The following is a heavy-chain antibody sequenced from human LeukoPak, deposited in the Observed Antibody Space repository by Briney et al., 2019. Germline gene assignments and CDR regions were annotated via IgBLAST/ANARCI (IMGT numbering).Heavy chain of an antibody. J-gene: IGHJ4*02. CDR2: VTGSGGTT. D-gene: IGHD3-3*01. V-gene: IGHV3-23*01. Sequence: GGSLRLSCAASGLTLSNYAMSWVRQAPGRGLEWVSGVTGSGGTTYYVDSVKGRFTISRDNSKNTLYLQMNSLRADDTAVYFCTWGGSGYYAYWGQGMLVTVSS. CDR3: TWGGSGYYAY. CDR1: GLTLSNYA.